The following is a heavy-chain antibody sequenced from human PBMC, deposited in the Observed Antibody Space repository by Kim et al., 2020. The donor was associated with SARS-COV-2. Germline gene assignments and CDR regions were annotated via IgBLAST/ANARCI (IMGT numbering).Heavy chain of an antibody. D-gene: IGHD3-10*01. Sequence: GGSLRLSCAASGFTFSSYWMSWVRQAPGKGLEWVANIKQDGSEKYYVDSVKGRFTISRDNAKNSLYLQMNSLRAEDTAVYYCARVGPQVVRGAPFDYWGQGTLVTVSS. CDR1: GFTFSSYW. CDR3: ARVGPQVVRGAPFDY. V-gene: IGHV3-7*03. J-gene: IGHJ4*02. CDR2: IKQDGSEK.